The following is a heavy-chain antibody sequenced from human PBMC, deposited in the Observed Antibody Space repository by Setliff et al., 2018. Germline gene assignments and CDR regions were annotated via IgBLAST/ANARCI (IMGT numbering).Heavy chain of an antibody. V-gene: IGHV4-61*02. Sequence: SETPSLTCTVSGGSINSGSYYRSWIRQPAGKGLEWIGRIYSRGSTNYNPSLKSRVTVSLDASKNQLSLKLSSVTAADTAVYYCARDHYDYYDSRQAFDIWGQGTMVTVSS. CDR2: IYSRGST. J-gene: IGHJ3*02. D-gene: IGHD3-22*01. CDR3: ARDHYDYYDSRQAFDI. CDR1: GGSINSGSYY.